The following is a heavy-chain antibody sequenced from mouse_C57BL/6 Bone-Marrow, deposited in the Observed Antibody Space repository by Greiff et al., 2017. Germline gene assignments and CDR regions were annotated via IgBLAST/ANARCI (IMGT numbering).Heavy chain of an antibody. V-gene: IGHV5-4*03. J-gene: IGHJ3*01. CDR1: GFTFSSSA. CDR3: ARDVSTRGLGY. Sequence: EVKLQESGGGLVKPGGSLKLSCAASGFTFSSSAMSWVRQTPEKRLEWVATISDGGSYTDYPDNVKGRFTISRDNAKHNRYLQISHLKSEDTTMYYCARDVSTRGLGYWGQGTLVTVSA. CDR2: ISDGGSYT. D-gene: IGHD5-1*01.